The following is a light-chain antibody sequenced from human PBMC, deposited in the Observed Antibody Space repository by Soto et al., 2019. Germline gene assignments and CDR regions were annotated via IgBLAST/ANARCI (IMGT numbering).Light chain of an antibody. CDR1: QSVSSSF. CDR3: QQYGSSPWT. V-gene: IGKV3-20*01. CDR2: GAS. Sequence: EIVLTQSPGTLSLSPGERATLSCRASQSVSSSFLAWYQQKPGQAPRLLIYGASIRATGIPDRFRGSGSGTDFTLTISRVEPEDFAVYYCQQYGSSPWTFGQGTKLEIK. J-gene: IGKJ1*01.